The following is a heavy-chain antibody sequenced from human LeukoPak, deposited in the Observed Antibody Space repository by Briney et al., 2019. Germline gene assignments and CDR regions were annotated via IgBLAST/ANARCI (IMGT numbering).Heavy chain of an antibody. Sequence: ASGKVSCKASGGTFSSYAISWVRQAPGLGLEWMGRIIPILGIANYAQKFQGRVTITADKSTSTAYMELSSLRSEDTAVYYCARDGDYYGSGNFDYWGQGTLVTVSS. D-gene: IGHD3-10*01. J-gene: IGHJ4*02. CDR2: IIPILGIA. CDR3: ARDGDYYGSGNFDY. CDR1: GGTFSSYA. V-gene: IGHV1-69*04.